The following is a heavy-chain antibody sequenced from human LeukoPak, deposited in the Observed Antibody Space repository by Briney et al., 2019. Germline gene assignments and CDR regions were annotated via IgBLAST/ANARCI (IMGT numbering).Heavy chain of an antibody. D-gene: IGHD1-20*01. CDR1: GFTFSSYS. V-gene: IGHV3-21*04. Sequence: GGSLRLSCAASGFTFSSYSMNWVRQAPGKGLEWVSSISSSSSYIYYADSVKGRFTISRDNAKNSLYLQMNSLRAEDTAVYYCARGITGTPSNYYYMDVWGKGTTVTVSS. J-gene: IGHJ6*03. CDR3: ARGITGTPSNYYYMDV. CDR2: ISSSSSYI.